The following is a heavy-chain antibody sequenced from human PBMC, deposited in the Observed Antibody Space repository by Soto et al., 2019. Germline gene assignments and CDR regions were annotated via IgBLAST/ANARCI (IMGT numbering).Heavy chain of an antibody. Sequence: QVQLVESGGGVVQPGRSLRLSCAASGFTFSTYGMHWVRQAPGKGLQWVALIWYDGSNEYYVDSVKGRFTISRDNSKNTLYLQMNSLRAEDTAVYYCAREEYSSGTGYHQHWGQGTLVTVSS. CDR1: GFTFSTYG. CDR3: AREEYSSGTGYHQH. V-gene: IGHV3-33*01. J-gene: IGHJ1*01. CDR2: IWYDGSNE. D-gene: IGHD6-19*01.